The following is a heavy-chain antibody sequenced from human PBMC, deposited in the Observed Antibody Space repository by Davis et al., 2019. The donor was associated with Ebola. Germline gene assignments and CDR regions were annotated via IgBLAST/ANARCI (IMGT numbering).Heavy chain of an antibody. CDR1: GFTFSSYA. CDR3: AREIAAAGGYYFDY. Sequence: GESLKISCAASGFTFSSYAMHWVRQAPGKGLEWVAVISYDGSNKYYADSVKGRFTISRDNSKNTLYLQMNSLRAEDTAVYYCAREIAAAGGYYFDYWGQGTLVTVSS. CDR2: ISYDGSNK. D-gene: IGHD6-13*01. V-gene: IGHV3-30-3*01. J-gene: IGHJ4*02.